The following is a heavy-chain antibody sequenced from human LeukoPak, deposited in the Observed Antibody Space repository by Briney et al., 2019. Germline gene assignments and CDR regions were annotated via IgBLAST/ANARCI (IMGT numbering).Heavy chain of an antibody. Sequence: GGSLRLSCAASGFTFSSYGIHWVRQAPGKGLEWAAVISYDGSNKYYADSVKGRFTISRDNSKNTVYLQMNSLRAEDTAVYYCARGAPIDYWGQGTLVTVSS. J-gene: IGHJ4*02. V-gene: IGHV3-30*03. CDR3: ARGAPIDY. CDR1: GFTFSSYG. CDR2: ISYDGSNK.